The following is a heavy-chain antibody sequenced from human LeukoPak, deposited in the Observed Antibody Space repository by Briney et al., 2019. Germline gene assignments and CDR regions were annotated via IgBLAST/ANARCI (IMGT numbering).Heavy chain of an antibody. D-gene: IGHD1-1*01. V-gene: IGHV3-48*04. CDR3: ARYNWNDGIFDY. Sequence: GGSLRLSCAASGFTFSDSSMNWVRQAPGKGLEWVSYISSSSGSIYYADSVKGRFPLYRDNAKSSLYLQMNSLRAEDTAVYYCARYNWNDGIFDYWGQGTLVTVFS. CDR2: ISSSSGSI. CDR1: GFTFSDSS. J-gene: IGHJ4*02.